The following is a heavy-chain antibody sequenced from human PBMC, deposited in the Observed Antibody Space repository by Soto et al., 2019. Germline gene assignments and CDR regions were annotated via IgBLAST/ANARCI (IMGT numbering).Heavy chain of an antibody. CDR2: IDPSNSYT. CDR3: ARRYSSSSLPDY. D-gene: IGHD6-6*01. Sequence: PGESLKISCDGSGYSFAIYWITWVRQVPGKGLEWVGRIDPSNSYTNYSPSFQGHVTISADKSIGTAYLQWSSLTASDSAMYYCARRYSSSSLPDYWGQGTLVTVSS. J-gene: IGHJ4*02. CDR1: GYSFAIYW. V-gene: IGHV5-10-1*01.